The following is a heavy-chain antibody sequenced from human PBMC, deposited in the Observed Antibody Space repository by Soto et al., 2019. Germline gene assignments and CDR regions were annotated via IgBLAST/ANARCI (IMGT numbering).Heavy chain of an antibody. J-gene: IGHJ3*02. D-gene: IGHD2-15*01. V-gene: IGHV1-18*04. CDR3: AREGDIEGLDGFDI. CDR2: ISGYNGKT. Sequence: ASVKVSCKASGYTFTNYGADWVRQAPGQGLEWMGWISGYNGKTYHAQKLQGRLTMTTDTSTNTAYMELRSLRSDDTAVYYCAREGDIEGLDGFDIWGQGTMVTVSS. CDR1: GYTFTNYG.